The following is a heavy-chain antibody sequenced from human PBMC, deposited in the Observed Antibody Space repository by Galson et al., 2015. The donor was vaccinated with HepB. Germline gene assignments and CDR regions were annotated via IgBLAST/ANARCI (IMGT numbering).Heavy chain of an antibody. CDR1: GFIFDDYD. J-gene: IGHJ4*02. D-gene: IGHD3-10*01. V-gene: IGHV3-20*04. CDR3: ARDETTMARGVIHKWYSGY. CDR2: INWNGGDT. Sequence: SLRLSCAATGFIFDDYDMSWVRQVPGKGLEWVSGINWNGGDTDYADSVKGRFTISRDNAENSLYLQMNSLRTEGTALYYCARDETTMARGVIHKWYSGYWGQGILVTVSS.